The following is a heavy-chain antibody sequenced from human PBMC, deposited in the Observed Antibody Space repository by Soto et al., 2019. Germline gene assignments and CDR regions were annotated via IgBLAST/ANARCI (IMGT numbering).Heavy chain of an antibody. CDR3: ARDRGIAVWGPHNAFEI. D-gene: IGHD6-19*01. Sequence: QVQLQESGPGLVKPSQTLSLTCTVSGGSISSGGYYWSWIRQHPGKGLEWIGYIYYSGSTYYNPSLKSRVTIPVDTSKNQFSQKLSSVTAADTAVYYCARDRGIAVWGPHNAFEIWGQGTMVTVSS. V-gene: IGHV4-31*03. CDR1: GGSISSGGYY. J-gene: IGHJ3*02. CDR2: IYYSGST.